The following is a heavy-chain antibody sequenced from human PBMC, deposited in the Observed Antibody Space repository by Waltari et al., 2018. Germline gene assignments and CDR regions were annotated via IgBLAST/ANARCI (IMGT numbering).Heavy chain of an antibody. CDR3: ARSGLGGNYFDS. CDR2: IILGFGTT. D-gene: IGHD1-1*01. Sequence: QGHRVLSGAEMRMPVASLKGSCKASGDTFKGYAINWVRQAPGQGLWWMGGIILGFGTTDYAQRFQGRLTITADESMNTAYMELSSLRSEDTAVFYCARSGLGGNYFDSWGQGTLVRVSS. V-gene: IGHV1-69*12. J-gene: IGHJ4*02. CDR1: GDTFKGYA.